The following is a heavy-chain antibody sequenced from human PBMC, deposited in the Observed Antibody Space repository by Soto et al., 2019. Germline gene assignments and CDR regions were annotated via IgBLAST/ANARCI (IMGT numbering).Heavy chain of an antibody. CDR1: GYTFSNDA. Sequence: QVQLVQSGAEVKKPGASVKVSCKASGYTFSNDAITWVRRAPGQRLEWMGWVSAYNGNTNYAKKFKARVTMTTDTSTSTAYMEIRSLRYDDTAVYFCARASRYYWNYMMYWGQGTLVTVSS. J-gene: IGHJ4*02. CDR3: ARASRYYWNYMMY. CDR2: VSAYNGNT. D-gene: IGHD1-7*01. V-gene: IGHV1-18*01.